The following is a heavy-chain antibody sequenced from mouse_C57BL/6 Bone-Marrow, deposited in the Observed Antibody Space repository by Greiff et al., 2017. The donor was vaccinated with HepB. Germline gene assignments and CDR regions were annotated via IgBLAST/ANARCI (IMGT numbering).Heavy chain of an antibody. CDR3: ARSGTTVVAKDWYFDV. CDR1: GYTFTSYW. D-gene: IGHD1-1*01. CDR2: IYPGSGST. V-gene: IGHV1-55*01. Sequence: QVQLQQPGAELVKPGASVKMSCKASGYTFTSYWITWVKQRPGQGLEWIGDIYPGSGSTNYNEKFKSKATLTVDKSSSTAYMQLSSLTSEDSAVYYCARSGTTVVAKDWYFDVWGTGTTVTVSS. J-gene: IGHJ1*03.